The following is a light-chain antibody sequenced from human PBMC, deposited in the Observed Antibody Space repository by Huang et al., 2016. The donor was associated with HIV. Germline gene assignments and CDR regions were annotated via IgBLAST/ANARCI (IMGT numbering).Light chain of an antibody. Sequence: MTQSPPSLSASIGDRVTLTCRASRDISTLLAWYQQKPGKPPRLLIYAASILHSGVPSRFSGGGSGTNFTLTVSSLQPEDVANYYCQKYDSAPRTFGQGT. V-gene: IGKV1-27*01. CDR2: AAS. CDR3: QKYDSAPRT. CDR1: RDISTL. J-gene: IGKJ1*01.